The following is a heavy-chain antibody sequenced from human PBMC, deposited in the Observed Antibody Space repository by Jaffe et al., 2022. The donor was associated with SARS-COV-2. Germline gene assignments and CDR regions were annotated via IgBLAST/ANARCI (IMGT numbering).Heavy chain of an antibody. CDR2: IRSKAYGGTT. V-gene: IGHV3-49*05. CDR1: GFTFGDYA. D-gene: IGHD6-19*01. CDR3: TRERLAVAVPFDY. J-gene: IGHJ4*02. Sequence: EVQLVESGGGLVKPGRSLRLSCTASGFTFGDYAMSWFRQAPGKGLEWVGFIRSKAYGGTTEYAASVKGRFTISRDDSKSIAYLQMNSLKTEDTAVYYCTRERLAVAVPFDYWGQGTLVTVSS.